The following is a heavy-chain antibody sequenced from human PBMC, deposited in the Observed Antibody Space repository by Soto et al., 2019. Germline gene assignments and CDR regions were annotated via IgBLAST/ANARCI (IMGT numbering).Heavy chain of an antibody. D-gene: IGHD4-17*01. Sequence: QVQLQESGPGLVKPSETLSLNCSVSGDAITRHYWSWIRQSPGKGLEWLGYFFHTGTALYNPSLRSRVTMSVDTSKTQCSLKLTSVIPADTAVYFCARNYGGTSQFFDLWGRGTLVTVSS. CDR1: GDAITRHY. J-gene: IGHJ2*01. CDR2: FFHTGTA. CDR3: ARNYGGTSQFFDL. V-gene: IGHV4-59*11.